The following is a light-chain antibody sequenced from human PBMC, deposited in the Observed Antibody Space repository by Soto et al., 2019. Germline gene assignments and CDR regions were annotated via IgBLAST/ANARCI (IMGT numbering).Light chain of an antibody. V-gene: IGLV1-47*03. CDR2: RNN. Sequence: QSALTQPPSASGTPGQRVTISCSGSSSNIGSDYVYWYQQLPGTAPKLLIYRNNQRPSGVPDRYSGSKSGTSASLAISGLWSEDEADYYCAAWDDSLSGVLFGGGTKLTVL. CDR1: SSNIGSDY. CDR3: AAWDDSLSGVL. J-gene: IGLJ2*01.